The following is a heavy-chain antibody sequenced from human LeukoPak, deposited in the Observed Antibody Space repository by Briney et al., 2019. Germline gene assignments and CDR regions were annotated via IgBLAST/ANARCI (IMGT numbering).Heavy chain of an antibody. V-gene: IGHV3-23*01. CDR1: GFNFRGYN. CDR2: ISGSGGTT. D-gene: IGHD3-9*01. CDR3: AKYPTTGYSYYFDY. J-gene: IGHJ4*02. Sequence: GGSLRLSCAASGFNFRGYNMNWVRQAPGKGLEWVSGISGSGGTTYSADSVRGRFTISRDDSKDTLYLQMNSLRAEDTAVYYCAKYPTTGYSYYFDYWGQGTLVTVSS.